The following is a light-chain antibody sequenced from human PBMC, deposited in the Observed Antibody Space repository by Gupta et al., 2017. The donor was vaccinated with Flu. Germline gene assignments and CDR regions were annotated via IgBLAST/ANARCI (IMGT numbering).Light chain of an antibody. CDR2: WAS. CDR1: QSVLYSSNNKHY. V-gene: IGKV4-1*01. CDR3: QQYYSTPWT. Sequence: DIVMTQSPDSLAVSLGERATINCKSSQSVLYSSNNKHYLAWYQQKPGQPPKLLIYWASTREFGVPDRISGSGSGTDFTLTISSLQAEDVAVYYCQQYYSTPWTFGQGTKVEIK. J-gene: IGKJ1*01.